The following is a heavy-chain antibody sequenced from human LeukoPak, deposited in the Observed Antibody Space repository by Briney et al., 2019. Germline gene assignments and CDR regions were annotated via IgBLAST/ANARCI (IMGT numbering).Heavy chain of an antibody. CDR1: GGSFSGYY. V-gene: IGHV4-34*01. CDR3: ARDHGYSYGYYYYYMDV. J-gene: IGHJ6*03. CDR2: INHSGST. Sequence: SETLSLTCAVYGGSFSGYYWSWIRQPPGKGLEWIGEINHSGSTNYNPSLKSRVTISVDTSKNQFSLKLSSVTAADTAVYYCARDHGYSYGYYYYYMDVWGKGTTVTVSS. D-gene: IGHD5-18*01.